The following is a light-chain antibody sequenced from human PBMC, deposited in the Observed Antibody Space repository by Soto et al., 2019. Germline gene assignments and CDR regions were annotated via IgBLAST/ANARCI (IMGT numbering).Light chain of an antibody. CDR1: QSVSTS. Sequence: IVLTQSPATLSLSPGERAALSCRASQSVSTSLAWYQHKPGQAPRLFIYDASKRAPGIPARFSGSGSGTDFTLTISGLEPEDFAVHYCQVRDVWPSFGQGTKVEIK. V-gene: IGKV3-11*01. CDR3: QVRDVWPS. J-gene: IGKJ1*01. CDR2: DAS.